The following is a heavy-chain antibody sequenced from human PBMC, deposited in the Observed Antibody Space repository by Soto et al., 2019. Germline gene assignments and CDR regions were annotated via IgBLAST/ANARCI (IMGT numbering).Heavy chain of an antibody. CDR2: VSASGSIT. V-gene: IGHV3-23*01. CDR1: GFTFSSYD. J-gene: IGHJ4*02. Sequence: EVQVLESGGGLVQPGGSLRLSCAASGFTFSSYDMNWVRQAPGKGLEWVSGVSASGSITSYADSAKGRFTISRDNAKNTVFLQMTGLRAEDTAVYFCAKGDCSGGRCYRGFAYWGQGTLVTVSS. D-gene: IGHD2-15*01. CDR3: AKGDCSGGRCYRGFAY.